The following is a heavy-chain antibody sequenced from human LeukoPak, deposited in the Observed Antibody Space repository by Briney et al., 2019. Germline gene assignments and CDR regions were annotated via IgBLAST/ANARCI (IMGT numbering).Heavy chain of an antibody. Sequence: GGSLRSSGSASGFTFSSYVMHWVRQAPGKGLEYVSAITSNGGTTYYADSVKGRFTISRDNSKNTLYLQMSSLRAEDTAVFYCVRYYYDSSGYQRYFDYWGRGTRVTVSS. V-gene: IGHV3-64D*09. J-gene: IGHJ4*02. CDR1: GFTFSSYV. CDR3: VRYYYDSSGYQRYFDY. D-gene: IGHD3-22*01. CDR2: ITSNGGTT.